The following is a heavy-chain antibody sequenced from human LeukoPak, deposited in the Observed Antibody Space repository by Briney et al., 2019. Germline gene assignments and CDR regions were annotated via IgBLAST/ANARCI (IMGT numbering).Heavy chain of an antibody. CDR1: GGSFSGYY. Sequence: SETLSLTCAVYGGSFSGYYWSWIRQPPGKGLEWIGSVYDFGSTYYNPSLKSRVTISVDTSKNQFSLKLRSVTAADTAVYYCARADSSGYYRSYWYFDLWGRGTLVTVSS. CDR2: VYDFGST. CDR3: ARADSSGYYRSYWYFDL. V-gene: IGHV4-34*01. J-gene: IGHJ2*01. D-gene: IGHD3-22*01.